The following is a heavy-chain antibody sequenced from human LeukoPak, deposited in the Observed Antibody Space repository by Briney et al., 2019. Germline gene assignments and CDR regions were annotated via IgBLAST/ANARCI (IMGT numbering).Heavy chain of an antibody. CDR2: INSDGSST. CDR1: GFTLSSYW. D-gene: IGHD2-8*01. Sequence: GGSLRLSCAASGFTLSSYWMHWVRQAPGRGLVWVSRINSDGSSTSYEDSVKGRFTISRDNAKHTLYLQMNSLRAEDTAVYYCAGAYCTNGVCAYYYYGMDVWGQGTTVTVSS. J-gene: IGHJ6*02. CDR3: AGAYCTNGVCAYYYYGMDV. V-gene: IGHV3-74*01.